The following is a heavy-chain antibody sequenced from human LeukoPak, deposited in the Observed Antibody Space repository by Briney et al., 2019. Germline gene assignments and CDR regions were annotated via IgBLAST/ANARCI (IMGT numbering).Heavy chain of an antibody. CDR1: GFTFDDYA. D-gene: IGHD3-22*01. J-gene: IGHJ4*02. CDR2: ISWNSGSI. Sequence: GGSLRLSCAASGFTFDDYAMYWVRQAPGKGLEWVSGISWNSGSIGYADSVKGRFTISRDNAKNSLYLQMNSLRAEDTALYYCAKVPYYYDSSGYSNYYFDYWGQGTLVTVSS. V-gene: IGHV3-9*01. CDR3: AKVPYYYDSSGYSNYYFDY.